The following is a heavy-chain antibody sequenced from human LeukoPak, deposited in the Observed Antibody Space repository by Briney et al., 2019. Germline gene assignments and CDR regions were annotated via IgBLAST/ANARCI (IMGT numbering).Heavy chain of an antibody. J-gene: IGHJ4*02. CDR2: AGWAGGTT. Sequence: GGSLRLSCATSGFNFDRYTIHWVRQAPGKGLEWVSLAGWAGGTTFYSDSVRGRFTISRDSGRKSVYLQMNSLTTEDTAVYYCARVSGNYSPLDYWGQGTLVTVSS. CDR1: GFNFDRYT. V-gene: IGHV3-43*01. CDR3: ARVSGNYSPLDY. D-gene: IGHD1-7*01.